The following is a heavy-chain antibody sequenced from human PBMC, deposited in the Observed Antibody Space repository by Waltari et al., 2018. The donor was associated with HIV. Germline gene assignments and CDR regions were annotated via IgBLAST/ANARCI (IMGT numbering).Heavy chain of an antibody. J-gene: IGHJ4*02. D-gene: IGHD3-10*01. Sequence: QVQLVQSGAAVKKPGASAKVSSKASGYPFTGYYMPWVRQAPGTGLEWMGRINPKSGGTNYAQKFQGRVTMTRDTSISTAYMELSRLRSDDTAVYYCARDYGSGSYIGNWGQGTLVTVSS. V-gene: IGHV1-2*06. CDR2: INPKSGGT. CDR1: GYPFTGYY. CDR3: ARDYGSGSYIGN.